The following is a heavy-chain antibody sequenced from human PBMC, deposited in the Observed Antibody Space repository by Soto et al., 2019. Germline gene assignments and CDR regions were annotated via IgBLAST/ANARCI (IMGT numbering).Heavy chain of an antibody. CDR2: ISYDGSNK. D-gene: IGHD3-22*01. J-gene: IGHJ6*02. CDR3: AIGNYDCIGYYPLYYYDAMDV. CDR1: GFTFSSYG. V-gene: IGHV3-30*03. Sequence: QVQLVESGGGVVQPGRSLRLSCAASGFTFSSYGMHWVRQAPGKGLEWVAVISYDGSNKYYADSVKGLFTISRDNSKNPLDLQMDRLRAEDTAVYYCAIGNYDCIGYYPLYYYDAMDVWGQGTTVTVS.